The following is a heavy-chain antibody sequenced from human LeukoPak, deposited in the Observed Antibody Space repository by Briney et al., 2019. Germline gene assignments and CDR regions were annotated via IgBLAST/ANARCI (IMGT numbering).Heavy chain of an antibody. CDR3: ARSYGSGRYGMDV. J-gene: IGHJ6*02. Sequence: SSETLSLTCAVYGGSFSGYYWSWIRQPAGKGLEWIGRIYTSGSTNYNPSLKSRVTMSVDTSKNQFSLKLSSVTAADTAVYYCARSYGSGRYGMDVWGQGTTVTVSS. CDR2: IYTSGST. D-gene: IGHD3-10*01. V-gene: IGHV4-59*10. CDR1: GGSFSGYY.